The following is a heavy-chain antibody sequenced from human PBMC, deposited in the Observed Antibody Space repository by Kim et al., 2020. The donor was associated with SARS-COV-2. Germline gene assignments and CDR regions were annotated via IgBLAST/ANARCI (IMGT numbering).Heavy chain of an antibody. D-gene: IGHD6-13*01. CDR3: AKEGIAAAFDY. Sequence: GGSRRLSCAASGFTFSSYAMHWVRQAPGKGLEWVAVISYDGSNKYYADSVKGRFTISRDNSKNTLYLQMNSLRAEDTAVYYFAKEGIAAAFDYWGKGPRV. CDR1: GFTFSSYA. CDR2: ISYDGSNK. V-gene: IGHV3-30*18. J-gene: IGHJ4*02.